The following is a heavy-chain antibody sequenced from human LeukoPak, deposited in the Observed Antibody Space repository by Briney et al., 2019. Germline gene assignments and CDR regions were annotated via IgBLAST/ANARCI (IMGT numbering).Heavy chain of an antibody. D-gene: IGHD1-1*01. Sequence: PSETLSLTCTVSGGSISSYYWSWIRQPPGKGLEWIGYIYYSGSIYYNPSLKSRVTISVDTSKNQFSLKLSSVTAADTAVYYCATKTAINAFHVWGQGTMVTVSS. V-gene: IGHV4-59*06. CDR2: IYYSGSI. CDR1: GGSISSYY. CDR3: ATKTAINAFHV. J-gene: IGHJ3*01.